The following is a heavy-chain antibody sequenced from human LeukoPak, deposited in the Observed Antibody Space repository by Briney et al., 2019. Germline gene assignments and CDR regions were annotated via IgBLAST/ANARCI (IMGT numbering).Heavy chain of an antibody. J-gene: IGHJ4*02. CDR1: GGSISSYY. CDR2: IYYSGST. V-gene: IGHV4-59*01. D-gene: IGHD1-1*01. CDR3: ARGLQHFDY. Sequence: PSETLSLTCTVSGGSISSYYWSWIRQPPGKGLEWIGYIYYSGSTNYNPSLKSRVTISVDTSKNQFSLKLSSVTAADTAVYYCARGLQHFDYWGQGTLVTVSS.